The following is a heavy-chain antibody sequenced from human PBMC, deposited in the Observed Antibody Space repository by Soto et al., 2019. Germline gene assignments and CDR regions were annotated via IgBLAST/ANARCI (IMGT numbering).Heavy chain of an antibody. J-gene: IGHJ5*01. D-gene: IGHD3-3*01. Sequence: SVNVSCKASGGTFSSYSISWVRQAPGQGLEWMGGIIPIFGTANYAQKFQGRVTITADKSTSTAYMELSSLRSEDTAVYYCARDQGYYDLWSDSQNWFDSCSQRTLVTASS. CDR3: ARDQGYYDLWSDSQNWFDS. V-gene: IGHV1-69*06. CDR1: GGTFSSYS. CDR2: IIPIFGTA.